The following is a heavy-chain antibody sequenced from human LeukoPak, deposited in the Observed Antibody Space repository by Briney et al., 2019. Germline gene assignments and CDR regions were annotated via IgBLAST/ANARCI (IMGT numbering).Heavy chain of an antibody. J-gene: IGHJ1*01. V-gene: IGHV1-69*06. CDR3: ATAKYTGYDLPYY. CDR1: GGTFSSYA. CDR2: IIPIFGTA. D-gene: IGHD5-12*01. Sequence: GASVKVSCKASGGTFSSYAISWVRQAPGQGLEWMGGIIPIFGTANYAQKFQGRVIMTGDTSSGTVYMALTALRPDDTATYFCATAKYTGYDLPYYWGQGTLVAVSS.